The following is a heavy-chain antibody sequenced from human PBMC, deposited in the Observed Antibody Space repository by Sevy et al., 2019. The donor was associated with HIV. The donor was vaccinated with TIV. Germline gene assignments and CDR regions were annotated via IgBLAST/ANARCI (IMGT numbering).Heavy chain of an antibody. CDR1: GFTFSSYS. V-gene: IGHV3-21*01. Sequence: GSLRLSCAASGFTFSSYSMNWVRQAPGKGLEWVSSISSSSSYIYYADSVKGRFTISRDNAKNSLYLQMNSLRAEDTAVYYCAREGAPFCIAAAPLITTGCDAFDIWGQGTMVTVSS. D-gene: IGHD6-13*01. CDR2: ISSSSSYI. CDR3: AREGAPFCIAAAPLITTGCDAFDI. J-gene: IGHJ3*02.